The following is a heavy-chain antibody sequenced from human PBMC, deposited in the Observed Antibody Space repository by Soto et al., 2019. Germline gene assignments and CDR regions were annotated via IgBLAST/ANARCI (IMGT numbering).Heavy chain of an antibody. D-gene: IGHD2-15*01. V-gene: IGHV3-30*18. Sequence: QVQLVESGGGVVQPGRSLRLSCAASGFTFSSYGMHWVRQAPGKGLEWVAVISYDGSNKYYADSVKGRFTISRDNSKNTLYLQMNSLRAEDTAVYYCAKDPTGGTPPGPIEYFQHWGQGTLVTVSS. J-gene: IGHJ1*01. CDR1: GFTFSSYG. CDR3: AKDPTGGTPPGPIEYFQH. CDR2: ISYDGSNK.